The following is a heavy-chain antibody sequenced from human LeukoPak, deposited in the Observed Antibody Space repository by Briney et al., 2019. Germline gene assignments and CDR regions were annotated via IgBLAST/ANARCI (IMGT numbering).Heavy chain of an antibody. D-gene: IGHD2-8*01. CDR3: ARGVPLSCSDGLCSGYYFDF. CDR2: ISYDGSNK. Sequence: GGSLRLSCAASGFTFSSYGMHWVRQAPGKGLEWVAVISYDGSNKYYADSVKGRFTISRDNAKNSLYLQMNSLRAEDTAVYYCARGVPLSCSDGLCSGYYFDFWGRGTLVTVSS. CDR1: GFTFSSYG. V-gene: IGHV3-30*12. J-gene: IGHJ4*02.